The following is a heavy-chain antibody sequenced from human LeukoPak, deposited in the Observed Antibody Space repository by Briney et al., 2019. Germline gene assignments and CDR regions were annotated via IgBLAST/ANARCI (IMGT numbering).Heavy chain of an antibody. D-gene: IGHD5-18*01. CDR2: ISSISGTI. CDR3: AIDHNYAFDY. J-gene: IGHJ4*02. V-gene: IGHV3-48*01. Sequence: GGSLRLSCAASGFTFSSNSMTWVRHAPGKGLEWVSYISSISGTINYADSVKGRFTISGDNARNSLFLQMNSLRAEDTAVYYCAIDHNYAFDYWGQGTLVTVSS. CDR1: GFTFSSNS.